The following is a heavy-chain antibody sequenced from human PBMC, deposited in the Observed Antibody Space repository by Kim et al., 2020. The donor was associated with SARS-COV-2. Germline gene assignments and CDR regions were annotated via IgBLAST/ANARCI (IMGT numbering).Heavy chain of an antibody. CDR3: ARDSMGYSSQYGMDV. J-gene: IGHJ6*01. CDR2: IYYSGST. Sequence: SETLSLTCTVSGGSVSSGSYYWSWIRQPPGKGLEWIGYIYYSGSTNYNPSLKSRVTISVDTSKNQFSLKLSSVTAADTAVYYCARDSMGYSSQYGMDVWG. CDR1: GGSVSSGSYY. D-gene: IGHD6-13*01. V-gene: IGHV4-61*01.